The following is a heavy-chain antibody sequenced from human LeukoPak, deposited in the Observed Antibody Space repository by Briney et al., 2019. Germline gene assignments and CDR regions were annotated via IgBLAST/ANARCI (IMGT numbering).Heavy chain of an antibody. J-gene: IGHJ4*02. D-gene: IGHD6-19*01. CDR2: IYYSGST. CDR3: ATLGFSSGWRGG. V-gene: IGHV4-39*01. CDR1: GGSISSSSYY. Sequence: SETLSLTCTVSGGSISSSSYYWGWIRQPPGKGLEWIGSIYYSGSTYYNPSLKSRVTISVDTSKNQFSLKLSSVTAADTAVYYCATLGFSSGWRGGWGQGTLVTVSS.